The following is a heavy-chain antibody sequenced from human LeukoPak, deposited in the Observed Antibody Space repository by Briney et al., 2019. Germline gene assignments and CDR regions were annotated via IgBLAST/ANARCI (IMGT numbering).Heavy chain of an antibody. V-gene: IGHV4-39*01. D-gene: IGHD3-10*02. CDR1: GGSISSSNSY. Sequence: PSETLSLTCTVSGGSISSSNSYWGWIRQPPGKGLEWIANVHYSGTTYYNPSLKSRVTLSVDTSKSQFSLKLSSVTAAETAVYYCARLKMFSDIDYWGQGILVTVSS. CDR3: ARLKMFSDIDY. J-gene: IGHJ4*02. CDR2: VHYSGTT.